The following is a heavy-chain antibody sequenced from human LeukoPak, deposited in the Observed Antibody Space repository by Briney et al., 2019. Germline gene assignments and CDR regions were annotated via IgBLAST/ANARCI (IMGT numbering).Heavy chain of an antibody. V-gene: IGHV3-23*01. CDR1: GFTFSSYA. D-gene: IGHD3-22*01. CDR2: ISGSGGST. J-gene: IGHJ4*02. Sequence: GGSLRLSCAASGFTFSSYAMSWVRQAPGKGLEWVSAISGSGGSTYYADSVKGRFTISRDNSKNTLYLQMNSLRAEDTAVYYCANGGRAYHYDSSQGVLWGQGTLVTVSS. CDR3: ANGGRAYHYDSSQGVL.